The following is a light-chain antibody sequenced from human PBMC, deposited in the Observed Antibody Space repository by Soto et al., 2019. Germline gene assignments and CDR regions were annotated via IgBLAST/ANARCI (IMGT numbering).Light chain of an antibody. V-gene: IGKV1-39*01. CDR2: AAS. CDR1: QSISSC. J-gene: IGKJ2*01. Sequence: DIQMTQSPSSLSAAVGVRVTITCRASQSISSCLNWYQQKPGKAPKLLIYAASSLQSVVPSRFSGSGSGTDFTHNISSLPHEVFATHYCQPSYCTPRTFGQGTKLE. CDR3: QPSYCTPRT.